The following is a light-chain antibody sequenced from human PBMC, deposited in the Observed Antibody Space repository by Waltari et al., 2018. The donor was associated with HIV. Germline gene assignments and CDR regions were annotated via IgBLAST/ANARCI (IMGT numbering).Light chain of an antibody. V-gene: IGLV2-8*01. CDR3: SSYAGSSTWV. J-gene: IGLJ3*02. CDR1: SRAAGDDNY. Sequence: QSALTQPPSASGSPGQSVTISCTGISRAAGDDNYVPWYQQSPGKAPKFIIYEVSKRPSGVPDRFSGSKSGNTASLTVSGLQADDEADYYCSSYAGSSTWVFGGGTKLTVL. CDR2: EVS.